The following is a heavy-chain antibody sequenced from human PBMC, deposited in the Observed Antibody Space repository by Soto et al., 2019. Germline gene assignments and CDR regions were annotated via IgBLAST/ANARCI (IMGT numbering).Heavy chain of an antibody. Sequence: LRLSCAASGFIFSSYEMNWVRQAPGKGLEWVSFISSSSSTIYYADSVKGRFTISRDNAKNSLYLQMNSLRAEDTAVYYCARDDYARRGSCSDSCGQGTLLTVS. D-gene: IGHD2-2*01. V-gene: IGHV3-48*03. J-gene: IGHJ1*01. CDR2: ISSSSSTI. CDR1: GFIFSSYE. CDR3: ARDDYARRGSCSDS.